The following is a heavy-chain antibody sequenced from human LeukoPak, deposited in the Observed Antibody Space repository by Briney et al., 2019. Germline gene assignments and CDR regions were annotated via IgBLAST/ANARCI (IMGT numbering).Heavy chain of an antibody. CDR3: AREAVAGTAWYFDL. CDR2: ISAYDGNT. Sequence: GASVKVSCRASGYTFTSYGISWVRQAPGQGLEWMGWISAYDGNTNYAQKLQGRVTMSTDTSTSTAYMGLRSLRSDDTAVYYCAREAVAGTAWYFDLWGRGTLVTVSS. CDR1: GYTFTSYG. D-gene: IGHD6-19*01. V-gene: IGHV1-18*01. J-gene: IGHJ2*01.